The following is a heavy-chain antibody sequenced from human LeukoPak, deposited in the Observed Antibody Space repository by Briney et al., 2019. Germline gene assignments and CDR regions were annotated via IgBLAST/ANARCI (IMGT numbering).Heavy chain of an antibody. J-gene: IGHJ4*02. D-gene: IGHD6-13*01. Sequence: SETLSLTCTVSGGSISSYYWSWIRQPPGKGLEWIGYIYYSGSTNYNPSLKSRVTISVDTSKNQFSLKLSSVTAADTAVYYCAGHWGYSSSWYLNYWGQGTLVTVSS. CDR3: AGHWGYSSSWYLNY. CDR1: GGSISSYY. CDR2: IYYSGST. V-gene: IGHV4-59*08.